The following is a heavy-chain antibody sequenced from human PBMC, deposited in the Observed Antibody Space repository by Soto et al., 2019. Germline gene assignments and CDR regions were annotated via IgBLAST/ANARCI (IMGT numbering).Heavy chain of an antibody. V-gene: IGHV3-74*01. Sequence: GGSLRLSCAASGFTFSSYWMHWVRQAPGKGLVWVSRINSDGSSTSYADSVKGRFTISRDNAKNTLYLQMNSLRAEDTAVYYCARRRPGWGDAFDIWGQGTMVTVSS. D-gene: IGHD3-16*01. CDR1: GFTFSSYW. CDR2: INSDGSST. J-gene: IGHJ3*02. CDR3: ARRRPGWGDAFDI.